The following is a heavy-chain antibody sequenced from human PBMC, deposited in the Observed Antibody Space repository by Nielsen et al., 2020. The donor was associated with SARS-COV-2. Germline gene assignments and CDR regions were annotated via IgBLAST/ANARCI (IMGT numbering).Heavy chain of an antibody. V-gene: IGHV4-39*07. CDR2: IYYSGST. CDR1: GGSISRSSYY. CDR3: ARFKEEPYYYDSSGYYVDY. J-gene: IGHJ4*02. Sequence: SETLSLTCTVSGGSISRSSYYWGWIRQPPGKGLEWIGNIYYSGSTYYNPSLKSRVTISVDTSKNQFSLKLSSVTAADTAVYYCARFKEEPYYYDSSGYYVDYWGQGTLDTVSS. D-gene: IGHD3-22*01.